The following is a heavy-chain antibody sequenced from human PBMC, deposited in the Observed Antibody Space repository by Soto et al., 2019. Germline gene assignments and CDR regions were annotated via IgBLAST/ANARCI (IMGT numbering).Heavy chain of an antibody. CDR1: GFTFDDYA. V-gene: IGHV3-9*01. CDR3: VKDESINWYSGHFRH. D-gene: IGHD6-13*01. CDR2: INWNSGSI. J-gene: IGHJ1*01. Sequence: EVQLVESGGGLVQPGRSLRLSCAASGFTFDDYAMHWVRQVPGKGLEWVSGINWNSGSIGNGDSVKGRFAISRDNAKNYLHLQMNSLSAEDTAFYYCVKDESINWYSGHFRHWGQGTLVTASS.